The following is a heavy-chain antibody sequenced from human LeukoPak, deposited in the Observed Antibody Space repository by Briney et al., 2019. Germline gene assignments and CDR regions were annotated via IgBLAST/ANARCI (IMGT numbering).Heavy chain of an antibody. V-gene: IGHV1-8*03. CDR3: AREAKDSGTDY. D-gene: IGHD2-2*01. Sequence: GASVKVSCKASGCTFTSYDINWVRQATGQGLEWMGWMNPNSGNTGYAQKFQGRVTITRNTSISTAYMELSSLRSEDTAVYYCAREAKDSGTDYWGQGTLVTVSS. J-gene: IGHJ4*02. CDR2: MNPNSGNT. CDR1: GCTFTSYD.